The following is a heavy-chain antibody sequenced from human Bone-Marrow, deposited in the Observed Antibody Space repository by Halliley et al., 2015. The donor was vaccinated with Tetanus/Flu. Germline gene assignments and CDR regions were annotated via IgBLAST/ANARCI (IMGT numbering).Heavy chain of an antibody. V-gene: IGHV3-30*18. J-gene: IGHJ4*02. CDR2: ISNDGSIE. D-gene: IGHD3-22*01. CDR3: AKEGAKLTVSGYLAYDH. Sequence: ISNDGSIEYYADSVKGRFTISRDNSKNTLILQMSSLKDDDTALYYCAKEGAKLTVSGYLAYDHWGQGTLVSVSS.